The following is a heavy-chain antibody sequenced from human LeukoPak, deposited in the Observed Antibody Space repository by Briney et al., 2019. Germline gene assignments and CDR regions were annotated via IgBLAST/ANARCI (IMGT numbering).Heavy chain of an antibody. CDR3: ARTSDPGYFDY. V-gene: IGHV4-59*01. CDR1: GGSINSYF. Sequence: SETLSLTCTVSGGSINSYFWSWIRQPPGKGLEWIGYIYYSGNTNYNPSLKSRVTISVDTSKNQFSLMLSSVTAADTAVYYCARTSDPGYFDYWGQGTPVTVSS. CDR2: IYYSGNT. J-gene: IGHJ4*02.